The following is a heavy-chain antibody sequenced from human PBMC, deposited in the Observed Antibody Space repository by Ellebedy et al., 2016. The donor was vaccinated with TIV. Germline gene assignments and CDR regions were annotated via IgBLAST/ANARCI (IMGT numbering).Heavy chain of an antibody. J-gene: IGHJ4*02. CDR1: GFTFSSYA. V-gene: IGHV3-23*01. Sequence: PGGSLRLSCAASGFTFSSYAMSWVRQAPGKGLEWVSTISGNGGSTYYADSVKGRFTISRDNSKNTLYLQMNSLRAEDTAVYYCARGGWSLGYWGQGTLVTVSS. D-gene: IGHD3-10*01. CDR2: ISGNGGST. CDR3: ARGGWSLGY.